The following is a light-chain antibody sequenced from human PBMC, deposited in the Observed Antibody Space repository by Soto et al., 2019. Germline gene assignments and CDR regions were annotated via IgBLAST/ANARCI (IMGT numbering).Light chain of an antibody. CDR2: EVT. J-gene: IGLJ1*01. V-gene: IGLV2-14*01. CDR3: ISYTYSSTHV. CDR1: SSDVGGYNY. Sequence: QSALTQPASVSGSPGQSITISCTGTSSDVGGYNYVSWFQQHPGKAPKLMIYEVTERPSGVSDRFSGSKSGNTASLTISGLQAEDEADYYCISYTYSSTHVFGTGTKLTVL.